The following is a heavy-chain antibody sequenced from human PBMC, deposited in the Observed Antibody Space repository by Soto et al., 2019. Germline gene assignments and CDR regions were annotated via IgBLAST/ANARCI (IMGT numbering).Heavy chain of an antibody. CDR3: PTYLYGWFDP. J-gene: IGHJ5*02. V-gene: IGHV1-69*12. CDR1: GGTFSSYA. CDR2: IIPIFGTA. Sequence: QVQLVQSGAEVKKPGSSVKVSCKASGGTFSSYAISWVRQAPGQGLEWMGGIIPIFGTANYAQKFQGRVTITADESTSTAYMDLSSLRSEDTAVYSSPTYLYGWFDPWGQGTLVTVSS. D-gene: IGHD2-2*02.